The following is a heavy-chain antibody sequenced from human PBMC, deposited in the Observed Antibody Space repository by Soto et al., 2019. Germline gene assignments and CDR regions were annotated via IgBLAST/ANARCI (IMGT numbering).Heavy chain of an antibody. Sequence: EVQLVESGGGLVKPGGSLRLSCTASGFTFNNAWLSWVRQAPGKGLEWVGRIKSKTDGGTTDYAAPVKGRFTISRDDSENMLYLQMNSLKTEDTAVYYCPTGLGQQVLAFDYWGQGTLLTVSS. CDR1: GFTFNNAW. J-gene: IGHJ4*02. CDR3: PTGLGQQVLAFDY. CDR2: IKSKTDGGTT. D-gene: IGHD6-13*01. V-gene: IGHV3-15*01.